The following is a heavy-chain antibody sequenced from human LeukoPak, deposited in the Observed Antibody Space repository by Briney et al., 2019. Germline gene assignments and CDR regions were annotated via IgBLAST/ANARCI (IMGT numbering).Heavy chain of an antibody. D-gene: IGHD3-9*01. Sequence: PGASLRLSCAASGFTFSNYAMSWVRQAPGKGLEWVSAILGSGGSTYYADSVKGRFTVSRDNSKSTLYLQMNSLRAEDTALYYCAKWGDYDVLTGYYVPDYWGQGTLVIVSS. CDR1: GFTFSNYA. CDR3: AKWGDYDVLTGYYVPDY. CDR2: ILGSGGST. J-gene: IGHJ4*02. V-gene: IGHV3-23*01.